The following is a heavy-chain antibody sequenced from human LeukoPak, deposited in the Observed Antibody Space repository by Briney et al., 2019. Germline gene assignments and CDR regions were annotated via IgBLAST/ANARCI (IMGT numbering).Heavy chain of an antibody. CDR1: GFTPSSYE. V-gene: IGHV3-48*03. CDR2: ISNTGTTI. D-gene: IGHD1-26*01. Sequence: TGGSLRLSSAASGFTPSSYEMNWGRKAPGKGLEWVSYISNTGTTIYYADSVKGRFTISRDNAKNSLYLQMNSLRAENTAAYYCARGGAADYWGQGTLVTVSS. CDR3: ARGGAADY. J-gene: IGHJ4*02.